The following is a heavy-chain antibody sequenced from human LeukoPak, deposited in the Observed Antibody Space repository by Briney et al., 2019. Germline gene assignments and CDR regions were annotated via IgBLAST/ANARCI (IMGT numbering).Heavy chain of an antibody. CDR1: GFAFDDYA. V-gene: IGHV3-9*01. Sequence: PGGSLRLSCAASGFAFDDYAMRWVRQAPGEGLEWVSGISWNSGSVGYADSMKGRFNIARDTDKNSLYLQMNSLRAEATALSYCAKPLYGAVPGTNGYFDYWGQGTLVTVSS. CDR2: ISWNSGSV. D-gene: IGHD6-19*01. CDR3: AKPLYGAVPGTNGYFDY. J-gene: IGHJ4*02.